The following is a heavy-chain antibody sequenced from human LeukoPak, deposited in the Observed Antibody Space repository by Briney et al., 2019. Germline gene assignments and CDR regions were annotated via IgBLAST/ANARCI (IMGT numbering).Heavy chain of an antibody. Sequence: SETLSLTCAVYGGSFSDYAWTWMRQPPGKGLEWIGEINHSGSTNYNPSLKSRVTISVDTSKNQFSLKLSSVTAADTAVYYCAITLCASSGYSCYYFDYWGQGTLVTVSS. CDR3: AITLCASSGYSCYYFDY. J-gene: IGHJ4*02. D-gene: IGHD3-22*01. CDR2: INHSGST. CDR1: GGSFSDYA. V-gene: IGHV4-34*01.